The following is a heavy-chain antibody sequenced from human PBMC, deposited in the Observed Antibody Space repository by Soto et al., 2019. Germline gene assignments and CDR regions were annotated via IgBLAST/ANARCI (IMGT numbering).Heavy chain of an antibody. CDR1: GFTFRTYG. J-gene: IGHJ4*02. V-gene: IGHV3-21*01. CDR3: AREPQGIAAALDY. Sequence: GGSLRLSCAASGFTFRTYGMNWVRRAPGGGLEWVASISSSGSFIYYADSVKGRFTISGDDAEKSLYLQMNSLRAEDTALYYCAREPQGIAAALDYWGQGTLVTVSS. CDR2: ISSSGSFI. D-gene: IGHD6-13*01.